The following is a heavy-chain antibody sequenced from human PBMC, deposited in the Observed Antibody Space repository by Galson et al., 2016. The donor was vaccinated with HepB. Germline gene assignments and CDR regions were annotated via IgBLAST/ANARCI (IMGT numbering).Heavy chain of an antibody. V-gene: IGHV3-43*02. J-gene: IGHJ6*02. Sequence: SLRLSCAVSGFNFRSYAMSWVRQAPGKGLEWVSLISWDGVTTYYADSLRGRFTISRDNSKNSLYLQMNSLTTEDTALYYCAKDKNTAVESFYSGMDVWGQGTTVTVSS. CDR1: GFNFRSYA. D-gene: IGHD5-18*01. CDR2: ISWDGVTT. CDR3: AKDKNTAVESFYSGMDV.